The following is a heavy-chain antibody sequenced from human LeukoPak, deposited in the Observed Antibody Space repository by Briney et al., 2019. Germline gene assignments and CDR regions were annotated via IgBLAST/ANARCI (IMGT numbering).Heavy chain of an antibody. Sequence: APVKIPCKASGYTFTSNGISWVRQTPGQGLEKMGWISAYNGNTTYALKLQGRVTMTTDTSTSTAYMELRSMSSDDTAVYHCARGLGAAGTSGWFDPWGQGNLVTVSS. J-gene: IGHJ5*02. CDR2: ISAYNGNT. CDR3: ARGLGAAGTSGWFDP. CDR1: GYTFTSNG. V-gene: IGHV1-18*01. D-gene: IGHD6-13*01.